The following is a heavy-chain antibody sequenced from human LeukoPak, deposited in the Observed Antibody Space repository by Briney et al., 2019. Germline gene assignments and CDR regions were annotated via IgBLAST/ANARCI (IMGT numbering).Heavy chain of an antibody. V-gene: IGHV1-18*04. CDR3: AVGLLWFGELLSHY. D-gene: IGHD3-10*01. Sequence: ASVKVSCKASGYTFTGYYMHWVRQAPGQGLEWMGWISAYNGNTNYAQKLQGRVTMTTDTSTSTAYMELRSLRSDDTAVYYCAVGLLWFGELLSHYWGQGTLVTVSS. CDR2: ISAYNGNT. J-gene: IGHJ4*02. CDR1: GYTFTGYY.